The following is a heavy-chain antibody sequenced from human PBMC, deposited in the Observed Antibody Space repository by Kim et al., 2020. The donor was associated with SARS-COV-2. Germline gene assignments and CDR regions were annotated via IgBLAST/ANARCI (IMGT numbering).Heavy chain of an antibody. Sequence: GGSLRLSCAASGFTFSSYSMNWVRQAPGKGLEWVSSISSSSSYIYYADSVKGRFTISRDNAKNSLYLQMNSLRAEDTAVYYCARDWAISGTTHNDDYWGQGTLVTVSS. CDR3: ARDWAISGTTHNDDY. V-gene: IGHV3-21*01. J-gene: IGHJ4*02. D-gene: IGHD2-2*01. CDR2: ISSSSSYI. CDR1: GFTFSSYS.